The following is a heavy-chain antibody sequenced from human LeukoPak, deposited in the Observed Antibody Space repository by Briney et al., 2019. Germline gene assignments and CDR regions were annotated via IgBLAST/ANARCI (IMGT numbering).Heavy chain of an antibody. J-gene: IGHJ6*02. D-gene: IGHD3-16*01. V-gene: IGHV3-7*03. CDR1: GFIFSDHY. CDR2: INHNGNVN. CDR3: ARGGGLDV. Sequence: GGSLRLSCAASGFIFSDHYMNWARQAPGKGLEWVASINHNGNVNYYVDSVKGRFTTSRDNAKNSLYLQMSNLRAEDTAVYFCARGGGLDVWGQGATVTVSS.